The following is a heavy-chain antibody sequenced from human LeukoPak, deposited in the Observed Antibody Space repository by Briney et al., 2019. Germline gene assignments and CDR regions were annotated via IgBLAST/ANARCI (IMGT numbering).Heavy chain of an antibody. D-gene: IGHD3-3*01. Sequence: KPSETLSLTCAVYGGSFSGYYWSWIRKPPGKGLEWIGEINHSGSTNYNPSLKSRVTISVDTSKNQFSLKLSSVTAADTAVYYCARGAYRITISWAFFDYWGQGTLVTVSS. CDR2: INHSGST. CDR1: GGSFSGYY. J-gene: IGHJ4*02. V-gene: IGHV4-34*01. CDR3: ARGAYRITISWAFFDY.